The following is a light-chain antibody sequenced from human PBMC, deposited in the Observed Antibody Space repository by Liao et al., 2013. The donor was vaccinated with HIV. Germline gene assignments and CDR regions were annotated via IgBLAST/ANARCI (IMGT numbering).Light chain of an antibody. V-gene: IGLV3-21*01. CDR1: NIGSKS. J-gene: IGLJ1*01. CDR2: YDG. Sequence: SYVLTQPPSVSVAPGKTATITCGGNNIGSKSVHWYQQKPGQAPVLVIYYDGDRPSGIPERFSGSSSGNTATLTISGTQTMDEADYYCQTWDTSTAYVFGPGTRVTVL. CDR3: QTWDTSTAYV.